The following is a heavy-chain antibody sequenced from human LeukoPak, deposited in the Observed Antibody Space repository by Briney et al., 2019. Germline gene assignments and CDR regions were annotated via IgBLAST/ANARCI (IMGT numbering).Heavy chain of an antibody. CDR3: ARLMVRGVIPY. V-gene: IGHV4-39*01. Sequence: SETLSLTCTVSGGSISRSSYYWGWIRQPPGRGLEWIGSIYYSGNSYYTPSLKSRVTISVDTSKNQFPLKLSSVTAADTAVYYCARLMVRGVIPYWGQGTLVTVSS. D-gene: IGHD3-10*01. J-gene: IGHJ4*02. CDR2: IYYSGNS. CDR1: GGSISRSSYY.